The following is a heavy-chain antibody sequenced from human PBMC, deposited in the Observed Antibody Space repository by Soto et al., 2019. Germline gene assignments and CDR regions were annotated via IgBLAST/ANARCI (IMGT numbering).Heavy chain of an antibody. CDR1: GGTFISCA. J-gene: IGHJ6*02. CDR2: IIPIFGTA. V-gene: IGHV1-69*13. Sequence: SVKVSCKASGGTFISCAISWVRQAPGQGLEWMGGIIPIFGTANYAQKFQGRVTITADESTSTAYMELSSLRSEDTAVHYCARDALLDYYYYGMDVWGQGTTVTVSS. CDR3: ARDALLDYYYYGMDV. D-gene: IGHD1-1*01.